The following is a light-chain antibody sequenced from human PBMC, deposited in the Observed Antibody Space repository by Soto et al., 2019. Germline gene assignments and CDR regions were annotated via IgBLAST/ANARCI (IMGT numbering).Light chain of an antibody. Sequence: EIVLTQSPGTLSLSPGERATLSCRASQSISSSYLAWYQQKPGQAPRLLVYGASSRATGIPDRFSGSGSGTDFNLTISRLEPEDCAVYYCQQYGSSRFTFGPGTKVDIK. CDR2: GAS. V-gene: IGKV3-20*01. CDR3: QQYGSSRFT. J-gene: IGKJ3*01. CDR1: QSISSSY.